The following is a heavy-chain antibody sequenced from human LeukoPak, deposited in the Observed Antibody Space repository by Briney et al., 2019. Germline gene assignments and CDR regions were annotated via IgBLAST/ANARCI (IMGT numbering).Heavy chain of an antibody. V-gene: IGHV1-69*02. CDR2: IIPILGIA. D-gene: IGHD3-22*01. Sequence: SVKVSCKASGGTFSSYTISWVRQAPGQGLEWMGRIIPILGIANYAQKFQGRVTITADKSTSTAYMELSSLRSEDTAVYYCTTHYCDSSGYYLDDWGQGTLVTVSS. CDR1: GGTFSSYT. J-gene: IGHJ4*02. CDR3: TTHYCDSSGYYLDD.